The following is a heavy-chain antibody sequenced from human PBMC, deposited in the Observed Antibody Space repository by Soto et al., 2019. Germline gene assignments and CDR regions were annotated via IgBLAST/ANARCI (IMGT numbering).Heavy chain of an antibody. CDR3: AIELYYYDSSGYTHSFDI. CDR1: GGSISSYY. CDR2: IYYSGST. Sequence: SETLSLTCTVSGGSISSYYWSWIRQPPGKGLEWMGYIYYSGSTNYNPSLKSRVTISVDTSKNQFSLKLSSVTTDDTAVYYCAIELYYYDSSGYTHSFDIWGQGTRVTVSS. J-gene: IGHJ3*02. V-gene: IGHV4-59*01. D-gene: IGHD3-22*01.